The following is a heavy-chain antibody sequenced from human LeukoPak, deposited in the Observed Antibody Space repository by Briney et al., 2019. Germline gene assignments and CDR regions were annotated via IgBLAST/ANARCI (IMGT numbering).Heavy chain of an antibody. CDR2: IFASGET. D-gene: IGHD1-20*01. Sequence: SETLSLTCTVSGDSISTSYWSWIRQPAGKRMEWIGRIFASGETNYNLSFESRVIMSRDTSNNQFFMRLTSVTAADTAVYYCARDRYTWHDRDWFDSWGQGTLVTVSS. CDR3: ARDRYTWHDRDWFDS. V-gene: IGHV4-4*07. J-gene: IGHJ5*01. CDR1: GDSISTSY.